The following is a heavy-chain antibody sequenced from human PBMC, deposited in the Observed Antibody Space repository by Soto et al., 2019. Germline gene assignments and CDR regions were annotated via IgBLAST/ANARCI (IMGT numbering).Heavy chain of an antibody. D-gene: IGHD3-10*01. CDR3: ARGSGSDGRDWFAP. Sequence: GVSVDVSCKACVDTFINHAINWMRRASGQGLEWMGWMNSNTGNTGYAQSFQGRVTMTRDSSISTAYMELSSLRSDDTAVYFCARGSGSDGRDWFAPWGQGTPVPVSS. CDR2: MNSNTGNT. J-gene: IGHJ5*02. V-gene: IGHV1-8*02. CDR1: VDTFINHA.